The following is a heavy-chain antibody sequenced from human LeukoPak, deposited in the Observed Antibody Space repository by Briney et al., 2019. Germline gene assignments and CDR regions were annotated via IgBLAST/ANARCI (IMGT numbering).Heavy chain of an antibody. CDR3: ARQPRNIAVAGGTFDY. CDR1: GDSVSSNSAA. V-gene: IGHV6-1*01. Sequence: SQTLSLTCAISGDSVSSNSAAWNWIRQSPSRGLEWLGRTYYRSKWYNDYAVSVKSRITINPDTFKNQFSLQLNSVTPEDTAVYYCARQPRNIAVAGGTFDYWGQGTLVTVSS. D-gene: IGHD6-19*01. J-gene: IGHJ4*02. CDR2: TYYRSKWYN.